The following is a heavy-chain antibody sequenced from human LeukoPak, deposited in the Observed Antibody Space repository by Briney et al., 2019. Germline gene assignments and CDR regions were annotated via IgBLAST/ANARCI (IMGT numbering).Heavy chain of an antibody. D-gene: IGHD2-2*01. CDR1: GFTVSSNY. V-gene: IGHV3-53*01. CDR2: IYSGGST. CDR3: ARGGHFVVVPAAYYYYGMDV. Sequence: QPGGSLRLSCAASGFTVSSNYMSWVRQAPGKGLEWVSVIYSGGSTYYADSVKGRFTISRDNSKNTLYLQMNSLRAEDTAVYYCARGGHFVVVPAAYYYYGMDVWGKGTTVTVSS. J-gene: IGHJ6*04.